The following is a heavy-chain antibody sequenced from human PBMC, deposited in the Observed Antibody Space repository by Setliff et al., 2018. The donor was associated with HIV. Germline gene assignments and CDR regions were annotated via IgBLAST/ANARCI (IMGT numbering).Heavy chain of an antibody. J-gene: IGHJ4*02. CDR3: ARQLDYTNGRYFDY. Sequence: LSLTCTVSGDSIKSHHWSWIRQPAGKGPEWLAYTDASGDTNYNPSLRGRVIISLDTSNNQFSLNLNSVTAADTAVYYCARQLDYTNGRYFDYWGPGTLVTVSS. V-gene: IGHV4-4*09. D-gene: IGHD4-4*01. CDR1: GDSIKSHH. CDR2: TDASGDT.